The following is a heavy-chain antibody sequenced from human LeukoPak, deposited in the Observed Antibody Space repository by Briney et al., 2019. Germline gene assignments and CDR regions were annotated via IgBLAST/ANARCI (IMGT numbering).Heavy chain of an antibody. Sequence: SQTLSLTCTVSGGSISSGGYYWRWIRQPPGKGLEWIGYIYHSGSTYYNPSLKSRVTISVDRSKNQFSLKLSSVTAADTAVYYCARNLRFLEWLPDYWGQGTLVTVS. CDR1: GGSISSGGYY. CDR3: ARNLRFLEWLPDY. D-gene: IGHD3-3*01. CDR2: IYHSGST. J-gene: IGHJ4*02. V-gene: IGHV4-30-2*01.